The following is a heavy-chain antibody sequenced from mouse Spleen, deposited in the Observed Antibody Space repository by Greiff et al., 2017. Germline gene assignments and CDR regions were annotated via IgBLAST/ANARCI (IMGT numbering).Heavy chain of an antibody. CDR1: GFNFKDYY. CDR3: ASDYDGYFYV. V-gene: IGHV14-2*01. D-gene: IGHD2-4*01. Sequence: EVQLQQSGAELVKPGASVKLSCTASGFNFKDYYMHWVKQRTEQGLEWIGRIDPEDGDTKYAPKFQGKATLTADKSSNTAYLQLSSLTSEDTLVYYCASDYDGYFYVWGAGNTVTISS. J-gene: IGHJ1*02. CDR2: IDPEDGDT.